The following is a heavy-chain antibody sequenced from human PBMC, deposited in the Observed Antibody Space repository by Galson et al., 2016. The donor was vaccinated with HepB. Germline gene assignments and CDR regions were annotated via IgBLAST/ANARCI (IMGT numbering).Heavy chain of an antibody. V-gene: IGHV4-39*01. CDR1: SGSISSGSHY. CDR2: IHYSGTT. CDR3: ARGLGDFWSGFYGHFGMDV. J-gene: IGHJ6*04. Sequence: ETLSLTCSVYSGSISSGSHYWGWIRQPPGKGLEWIGSIHYSGTTSYNMSLKSRVIISIDTSKNQFSLRLTSVTAAETAVYYCARGLGDFWSGFYGHFGMDVWGKGTTVSVSS. D-gene: IGHD3-3*01.